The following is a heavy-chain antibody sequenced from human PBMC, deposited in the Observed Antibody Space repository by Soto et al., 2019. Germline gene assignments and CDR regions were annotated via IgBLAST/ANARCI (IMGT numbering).Heavy chain of an antibody. J-gene: IGHJ4*02. V-gene: IGHV4-30-4*01. CDR1: GGSISSGDYY. D-gene: IGHD1-26*01. CDR3: ARSRSYAEFDY. Sequence: SETLSFTCTVSGGSISSGDYYWSWIRQPPGKGLEWIGYIYYSGSTYYNPSLKSRVTISVDTSKNQFSLKLSSVTAADTAVYYCARSRSYAEFDYWGQGTLVTVSS. CDR2: IYYSGST.